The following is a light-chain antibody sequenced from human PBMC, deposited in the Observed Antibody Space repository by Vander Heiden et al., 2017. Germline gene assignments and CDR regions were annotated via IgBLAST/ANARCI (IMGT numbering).Light chain of an antibody. Sequence: QSALTQPASVSGSPGQSITISCTGTSSDVGGYKYVSWYQQHPGKAPKLIIYEVSNRPSGVTNRFSGSKSGNTASLTISGLQAEDEAYHHCTSYAGNKKVFGGGTKVTVL. CDR3: TSYAGNKKV. V-gene: IGLV2-14*01. CDR2: EVS. J-gene: IGLJ2*01. CDR1: SSDVGGYKY.